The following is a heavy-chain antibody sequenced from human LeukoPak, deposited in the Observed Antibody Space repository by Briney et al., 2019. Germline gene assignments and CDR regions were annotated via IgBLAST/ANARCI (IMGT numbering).Heavy chain of an antibody. J-gene: IGHJ6*03. V-gene: IGHV3-23*01. Sequence: GGSLRLSCAASGFTFSSYAMSWVRQAPGKGLEWVSAISGSGGSTYYADSVKGRFTISRDNSKNTLYLQMNSLRAEDTAVYYCAKGYGSGSGLVHPGANYYMDVWGKGTTVTVSS. CDR2: ISGSGGST. CDR3: AKGYGSGSGLVHPGANYYMDV. D-gene: IGHD3-10*01. CDR1: GFTFSSYA.